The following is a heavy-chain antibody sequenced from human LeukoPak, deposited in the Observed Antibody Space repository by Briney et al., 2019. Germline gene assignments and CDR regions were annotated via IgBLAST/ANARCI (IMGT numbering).Heavy chain of an antibody. CDR1: GGSFSGYY. Sequence: SETLSLTCAVYGGSFSGYYWSWIRQPPGKGLEWIGEIIHSGSTNYNPSLKSRVTISVDTSKNQFSLKLSSVTAADTAVYYCARGHPIVGATTPIYMDVWGKGTTVTVSS. CDR2: IIHSGST. D-gene: IGHD1-26*01. CDR3: ARGHPIVGATTPIYMDV. V-gene: IGHV4-34*01. J-gene: IGHJ6*03.